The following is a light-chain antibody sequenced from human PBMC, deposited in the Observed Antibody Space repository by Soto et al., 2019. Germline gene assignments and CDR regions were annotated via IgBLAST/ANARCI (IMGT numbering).Light chain of an antibody. CDR3: QQSYSSPPT. V-gene: IGKV1-39*01. CDR1: QSISNH. CDR2: AAS. J-gene: IGKJ1*01. Sequence: DIQMTQSPSSLSASVEGRVSITCLASQSISNHLNWYQQKPGKAPKLLIFAASSLQSGVPSRFSGSRSGPDFTLTISSLQPEDFATYYCQQSYSSPPTFGQGTKVDIK.